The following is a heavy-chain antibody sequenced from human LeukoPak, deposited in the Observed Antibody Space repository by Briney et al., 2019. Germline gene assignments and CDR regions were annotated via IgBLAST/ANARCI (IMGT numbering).Heavy chain of an antibody. J-gene: IGHJ6*03. V-gene: IGHV4-34*01. CDR3: ARGPTTISVSMDV. D-gene: IGHD3-3*01. CDR1: GGSFSGYY. CDR2: INHSGST. Sequence: SETLSLTCAVYGGSFSGYYWSWIRQPPGKGLEWIGEINHSGSTNYNPSLKSRVTISVDTSKNQFSLKLSSVTAADTAVYYCARGPTTISVSMDVWGKGTTVTVSS.